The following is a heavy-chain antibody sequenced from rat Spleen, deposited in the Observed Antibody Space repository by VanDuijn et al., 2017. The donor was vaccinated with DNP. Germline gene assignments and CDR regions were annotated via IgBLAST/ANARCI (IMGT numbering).Heavy chain of an antibody. CDR3: TRDYYSSSFVY. J-gene: IGHJ3*01. V-gene: IGHV2S12*01. Sequence: QVQLKESGPGLVQPSQTLSLTCTVSGFSLASFGVSWVRQPPGKGLEWIAVISSGGSTDYNSALKSRLSITRDTSQSQVFLKMNSLQTEDTAIYFCTRDYYSSSFVYWGQGTLVTVSS. CDR1: GFSLASFG. CDR2: ISSGGST. D-gene: IGHD1-2*01.